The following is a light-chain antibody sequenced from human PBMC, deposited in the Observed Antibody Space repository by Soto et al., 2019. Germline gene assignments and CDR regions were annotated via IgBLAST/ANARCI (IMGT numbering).Light chain of an antibody. V-gene: IGLV2-14*03. Sequence: QSALTQPASVSGSPGQSITISCTGTSSDIGAYNFVSWYQQHPGKAPKLMLYDVNIRPSGVSNRFSSSKSGNTPSLTISGLQDEDEDDYYCTSWTTSTTMIFGGGTKLTVL. CDR3: TSWTTSTTMI. CDR1: SSDIGAYNF. CDR2: DVN. J-gene: IGLJ2*01.